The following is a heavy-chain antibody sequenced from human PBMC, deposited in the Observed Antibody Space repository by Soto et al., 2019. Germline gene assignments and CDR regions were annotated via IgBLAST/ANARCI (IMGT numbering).Heavy chain of an antibody. Sequence: QVQLVQSGAEVKKPGSSVKVSCKAPGGTFRTYAIGWVRQAPGQGLEWMGGVIPIFGTPKYAQKFKGRVTITADESTSTGYMELRSLRSEDTAVYYCARSQGGSSSLDIYYYYYYGMDVWGQGTTVTVSS. J-gene: IGHJ6*02. CDR3: ARSQGGSSSLDIYYYYYYGMDV. V-gene: IGHV1-69*01. D-gene: IGHD2-15*01. CDR1: GGTFRTYA. CDR2: VIPIFGTP.